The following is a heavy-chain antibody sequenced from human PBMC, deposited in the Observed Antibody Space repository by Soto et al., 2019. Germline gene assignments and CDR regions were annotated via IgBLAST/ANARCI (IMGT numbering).Heavy chain of an antibody. CDR3: ARSSLMVRGVIYYYYGMDV. CDR1: VYSFTSYY. Sequence: ASVKVSCKASVYSFTSYYMHWVRQAPGQGLEWMGIINPSGGSTSYAQKFQGRVTMTRDTSTSTVYMELSSLRSEDTAVYYCARSSLMVRGVIYYYYGMDVWGQGTTVTVSS. CDR2: INPSGGST. D-gene: IGHD3-10*01. V-gene: IGHV1-46*01. J-gene: IGHJ6*02.